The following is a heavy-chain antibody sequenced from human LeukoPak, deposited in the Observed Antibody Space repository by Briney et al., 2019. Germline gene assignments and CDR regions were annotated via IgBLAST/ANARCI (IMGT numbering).Heavy chain of an antibody. V-gene: IGHV4-38-2*02. CDR3: ARSAAFYDFWSGYSGSYFDS. J-gene: IGHJ4*02. D-gene: IGHD3-3*01. Sequence: SETLSLTCTVSGYSISSGYYWGWIWQPPGKGLEWIGSVYHSGSTYYNPSLKSRVTISVDRSKNQFSLKLSSVTAADTAVYYCARSAAFYDFWSGYSGSYFDSWGQGTLVTVSS. CDR1: GYSISSGYY. CDR2: VYHSGST.